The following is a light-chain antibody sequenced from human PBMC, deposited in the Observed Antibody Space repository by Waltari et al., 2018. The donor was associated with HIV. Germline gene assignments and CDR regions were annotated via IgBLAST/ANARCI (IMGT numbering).Light chain of an antibody. J-gene: IGKJ4*01. CDR2: DAS. CDR3: QQRSNWPPLN. V-gene: IGKV3-11*01. CDR1: RSVSSS. Sequence: EIVLPQSPATLSFSPGERATLSCRASRSVSSSLAWSQQTPGQAPRLLTYDASDSATGIPARFSGSGSETDFTLTISSLEPEDFAVDYGQQRSNWPPLNFGGGTKVEIK.